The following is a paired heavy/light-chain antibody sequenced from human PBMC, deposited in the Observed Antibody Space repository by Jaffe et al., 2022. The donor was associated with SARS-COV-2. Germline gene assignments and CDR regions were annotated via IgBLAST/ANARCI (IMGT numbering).Heavy chain of an antibody. V-gene: IGHV4-38-2*02. CDR2: VFHSGST. CDR1: GYSITSGYY. CDR3: ARAFRGYFDQYYMDV. Sequence: QVQLQESGPGLVKPSETLSLTCIVSGYSITSGYYWGWIRQPPGKGLEWIGNVFHSGSTYYNPSLKSRLTISVDTSKNQFSLKLTSVTVADTAVYYCARAFRGYFDQYYMDVWGRGTTVTVSS. D-gene: IGHD3-9*01. J-gene: IGHJ6*03.
Light chain of an antibody. Sequence: QSVLTQPPSVSAAPGQKVTISCSGSSSNIGNDFVSWYQQLPGTAPKLLIYENNKRPSGIPDRFSGSKSGTSATLGITGLQTGDEADYYCGTWDISLSAGVFGGGTKLTVV. CDR2: ENN. CDR3: GTWDISLSAGV. V-gene: IGLV1-51*02. CDR1: SSNIGNDF. J-gene: IGLJ3*02.